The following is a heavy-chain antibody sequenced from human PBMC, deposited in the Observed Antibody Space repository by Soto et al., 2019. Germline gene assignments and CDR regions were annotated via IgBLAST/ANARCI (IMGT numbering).Heavy chain of an antibody. Sequence: QVQLQESGPGLVKPSQTLSLTCTVSGGSISSGGYYWSWIRQHPGKGLDWIGYIYYSGSTYYNPSLKTRVTMTVETSKNQFSLKLSSVTAADTAVYYCARGGGSYYATGNFDYWGQGTLVTVSS. CDR1: GGSISSGGYY. V-gene: IGHV4-31*03. D-gene: IGHD1-26*01. CDR2: IYYSGST. CDR3: ARGGGSYYATGNFDY. J-gene: IGHJ4*02.